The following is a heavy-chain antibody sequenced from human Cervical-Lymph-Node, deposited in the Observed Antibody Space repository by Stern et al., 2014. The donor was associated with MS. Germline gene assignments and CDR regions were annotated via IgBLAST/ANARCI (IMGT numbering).Heavy chain of an antibody. Sequence: QVQLVHSGAEVAKPGASVRVSCQASGYTFTTYYMHWVRQAPGHGVEWMGRINPRGDNTIYAQRFQGRLTMTRDTSTSTVYMELSSLTSGDTAVYYCASGSLGXXGQGTLVTVSS. D-gene: IGHD6-19*01. CDR3: ASGSLGX. CDR2: INPRGDNT. CDR1: GYTFTTYY. V-gene: IGHV1-46*01. J-gene: IGHJ4*02.